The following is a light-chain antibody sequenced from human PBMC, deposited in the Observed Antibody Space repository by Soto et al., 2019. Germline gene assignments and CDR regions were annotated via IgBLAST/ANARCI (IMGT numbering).Light chain of an antibody. Sequence: DIVMTQSPDSLAVSLGERATINCKSSLSVLYSPNNKNYLAWYQQKPGQPPKLLIYWASTRDSGVLDRFSGSGSGTDFTLTISSLQAEDVAVYYCQHYFITTQTFGQGTKVDIK. V-gene: IGKV4-1*01. CDR3: QHYFITTQT. J-gene: IGKJ1*01. CDR1: LSVLYSPNNKNY. CDR2: WAS.